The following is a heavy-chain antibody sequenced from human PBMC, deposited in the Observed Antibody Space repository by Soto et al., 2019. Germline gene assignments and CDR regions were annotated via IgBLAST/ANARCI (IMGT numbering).Heavy chain of an antibody. D-gene: IGHD2-2*01. Sequence: GESLKISCKGSGYSFTSYWISWVRQMPGKGLEWMGRIDPSDSYTNYSPSFQGHVTISADKSISTAYLQWSSLKASDTAMYYCARHFRLQYVVPAAMSYYYGMDVWGQGTTVTVSS. J-gene: IGHJ6*02. V-gene: IGHV5-10-1*01. CDR3: ARHFRLQYVVPAAMSYYYGMDV. CDR2: IDPSDSYT. CDR1: GYSFTSYW.